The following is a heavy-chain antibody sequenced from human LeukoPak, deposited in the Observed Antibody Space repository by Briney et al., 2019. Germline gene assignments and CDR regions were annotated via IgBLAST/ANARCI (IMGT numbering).Heavy chain of an antibody. CDR3: ARGESRIDTSTY. Sequence: SGTLCLSCAVYGVAFSGYYRGWVRQPPGKGLEWVVEIYHNGSTNYKPSLKSRVTISVDKSKNPFSLKLSSVTAADTAVYYCARGESRIDTSTYWGQGTLVTASS. CDR2: IYHNGST. J-gene: IGHJ4*02. CDR1: GVAFSGYY. V-gene: IGHV4-34*01. D-gene: IGHD3-16*02.